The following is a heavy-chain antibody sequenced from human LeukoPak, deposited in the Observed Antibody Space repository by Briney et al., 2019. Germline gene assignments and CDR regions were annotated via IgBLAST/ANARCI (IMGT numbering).Heavy chain of an antibody. Sequence: GGTLRLSCAASGFTFSSYGMSWVRQAPGKGLEWVSAIGGSGGSTYYADSVKGRFSISRDDSKNTLYLQMNSLRAEDTAVYYCAKFTRTLVRGALVNWGQGTLVTVSS. D-gene: IGHD3-10*01. CDR3: AKFTRTLVRGALVN. J-gene: IGHJ4*02. V-gene: IGHV3-23*01. CDR2: IGGSGGST. CDR1: GFTFSSYG.